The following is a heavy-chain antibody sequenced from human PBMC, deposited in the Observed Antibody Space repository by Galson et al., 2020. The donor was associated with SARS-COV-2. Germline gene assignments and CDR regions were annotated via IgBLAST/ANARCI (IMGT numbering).Heavy chain of an antibody. CDR2: INHSGST. V-gene: IGHV4-34*01. J-gene: IGHJ6*02. Sequence: ETSETLSLTCAVYGASFSGYYWSWIRQPPGKGLEWIGEINHSGSTTYNPSLKSRVTISVDTPKNQLSLKLSSVTAADPAVYYCTRGIQGVHKAMVTCYYYSGMDVWGQGTTVTVSS. CDR1: GASFSGYY. CDR3: TRGIQGVHKAMVTCYYYSGMDV. D-gene: IGHD5-18*01.